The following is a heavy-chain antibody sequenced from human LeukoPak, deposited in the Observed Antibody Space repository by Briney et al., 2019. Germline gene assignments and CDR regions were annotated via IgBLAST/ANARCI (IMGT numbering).Heavy chain of an antibody. CDR1: GGSISSYY. V-gene: IGHV4-59*01. CDR3: AITTGISIDY. D-gene: IGHD1-1*01. CDR2: IYYSGST. J-gene: IGHJ4*02. Sequence: SETLSLTCTVSGGSISSYYWSWIRQPPGKGLEWIGYIYYSGSTNYNPSLKSRVTISVDTSKNQFSLKLSSVTAADTAVYYCAITTGISIDYWGQGTLVTVSS.